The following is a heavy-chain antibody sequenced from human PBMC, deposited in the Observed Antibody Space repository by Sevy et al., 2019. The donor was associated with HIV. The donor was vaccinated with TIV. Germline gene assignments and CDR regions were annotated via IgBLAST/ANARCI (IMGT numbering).Heavy chain of an antibody. J-gene: IGHJ3*02. CDR3: TKDFRGSGSYYNAYDAFDI. V-gene: IGHV3-43*01. D-gene: IGHD3-10*01. Sequence: GGSLRLSCAASGFTFDDYTMHWVRQAPGKGLEWVSLISWDGGSTYYADSVKARFTISRDNSKNSLYLQMNSLRTEDTALYYCTKDFRGSGSYYNAYDAFDIWGQGTMVTVSS. CDR2: ISWDGGST. CDR1: GFTFDDYT.